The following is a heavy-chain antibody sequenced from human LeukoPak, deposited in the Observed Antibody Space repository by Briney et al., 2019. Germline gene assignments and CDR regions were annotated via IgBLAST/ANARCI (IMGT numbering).Heavy chain of an antibody. J-gene: IGHJ4*02. V-gene: IGHV3-49*03. CDR2: IRSKAYGGTT. CDR1: GFTFGDYA. D-gene: IGHD1-7*01. CDR3: TRGGGYNWNYYYFDY. Sequence: GVLRLSCTASGFTFGDYAMSWFRQAPGKGLEWVGFIRSKAYGGTTEYAASVKGRFTISRDDSKSIAYLQMNSLKTEDTAVYYCTRGGGYNWNYYYFDYWGQGTLVTVSS.